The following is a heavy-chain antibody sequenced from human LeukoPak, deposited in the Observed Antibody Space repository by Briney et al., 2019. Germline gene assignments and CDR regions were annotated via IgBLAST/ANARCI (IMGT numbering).Heavy chain of an antibody. CDR1: GFTVSSNY. D-gene: IGHD3-22*01. CDR3: ARDQRITMTADASDI. CDR2: IYSGGST. V-gene: IGHV3-53*01. J-gene: IGHJ3*02. Sequence: QPGGSLRLSCAASGFTVSSNYMSWVRQAPGKGLEWVSVIYSGGSTYYADSVKGRFTISRDNSKNTLCLQMNSLRAEDTAVYYCARDQRITMTADASDIWGQGTMVTVSS.